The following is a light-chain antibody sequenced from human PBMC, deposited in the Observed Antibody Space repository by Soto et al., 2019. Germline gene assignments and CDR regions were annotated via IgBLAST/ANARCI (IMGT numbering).Light chain of an antibody. Sequence: QSALTQPASVPGSPGQSITISCTGTSSDVGDYTYVSWYQHHPGKAPKLMIYDVSNRPSGVSNRFSGSKSGNTASLTISGLQAEDEADYYCASYTTSTSWVFGGGTQLTVL. V-gene: IGLV2-14*03. CDR2: DVS. J-gene: IGLJ2*01. CDR1: SSDVGDYTY. CDR3: ASYTTSTSWV.